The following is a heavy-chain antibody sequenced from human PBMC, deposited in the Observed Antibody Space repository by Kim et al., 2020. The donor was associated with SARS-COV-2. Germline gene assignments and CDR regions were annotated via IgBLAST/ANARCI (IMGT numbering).Heavy chain of an antibody. CDR1: GASISSSSC. D-gene: IGHD3-22*01. V-gene: IGHV4-4*02. Sequence: SETLSLTCVVSGASISSSSCWSWVRQPPGKGLEWIGEVDNSGTTSYNVSLKSRVTISVNKSKNQFSLRLNSVGAAVTAVYYCARGVSSAYTLRPWFDPWG. CDR2: VDNSGTT. CDR3: ARGVSSAYTLRPWFDP. J-gene: IGHJ5*02.